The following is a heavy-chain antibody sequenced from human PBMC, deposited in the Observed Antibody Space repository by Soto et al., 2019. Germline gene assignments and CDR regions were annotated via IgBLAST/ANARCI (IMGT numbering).Heavy chain of an antibody. V-gene: IGHV1-18*01. CDR1: GYTFTSYG. Sequence: ASVKVSCKASGYTFTSYGISWVRQAPGQGLEWMGWISAYNGNTNYAQKLQGRVTMTTDTSTSTAYMELRSLRSDDTAVYYCARPLTTVTTFPYYYYYMDVWGKGTTVTVSS. D-gene: IGHD4-4*01. CDR2: ISAYNGNT. CDR3: ARPLTTVTTFPYYYYYMDV. J-gene: IGHJ6*03.